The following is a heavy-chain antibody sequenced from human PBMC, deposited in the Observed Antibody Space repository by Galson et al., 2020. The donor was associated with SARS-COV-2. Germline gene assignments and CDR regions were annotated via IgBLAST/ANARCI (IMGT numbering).Heavy chain of an antibody. V-gene: IGHV3-21*06. Sequence: CAASGFTFSSYSMNWVRQAPGKGLEWVSSISGTSTNIYYADSVKGRFTISRDNAKNSLYLQMNSLGTEDTAVYYCTRERGYSYGYSDYWVQGTLVTVSS. CDR3: TRERGYSYGYSDY. D-gene: IGHD5-18*01. CDR2: ISGTSTNI. J-gene: IGHJ4*02. CDR1: GFTFSSYS.